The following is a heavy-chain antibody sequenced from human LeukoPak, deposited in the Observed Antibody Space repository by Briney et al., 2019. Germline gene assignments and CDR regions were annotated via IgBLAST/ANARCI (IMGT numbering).Heavy chain of an antibody. V-gene: IGHV1-46*01. J-gene: IGHJ3*02. CDR3: ARDPPYSSLAVTAFDI. CDR1: GYTFTSYY. Sequence: ASVTVSCKASGYTFTSYYMHWVRQAPGQGLEWMGIINPSGGSTSYAQKFQGRVTMTRDTSTSTVYMELSSLRSEDTAVYYCARDPPYSSLAVTAFDIWGQGTMVTVSS. CDR2: INPSGGST. D-gene: IGHD6-19*01.